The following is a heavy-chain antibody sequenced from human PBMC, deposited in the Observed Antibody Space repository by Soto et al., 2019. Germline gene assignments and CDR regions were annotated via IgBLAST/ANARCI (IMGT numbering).Heavy chain of an antibody. Sequence: SETLSLTCTVSGGSISSYCWSWIRQPPGKGLEWIGYIYYSGSTNYNPSLKSRVTISVDTSKNQFSLKLSSVTAADTAVNYCARGFGELRWYYYYYMDVWGKGTTVTVSS. CDR2: IYYSGST. D-gene: IGHD3-10*01. CDR1: GGSISSYC. V-gene: IGHV4-59*01. J-gene: IGHJ6*03. CDR3: ARGFGELRWYYYYYMDV.